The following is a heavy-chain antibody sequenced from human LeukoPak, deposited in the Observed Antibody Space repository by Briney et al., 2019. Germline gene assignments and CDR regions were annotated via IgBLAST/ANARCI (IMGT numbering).Heavy chain of an antibody. V-gene: IGHV3-23*01. Sequence: GGSLRLSCAASGFNFGNNGMTWVRQPPGKGLEWVSAISGSGDITYNADSVKGRLIISRDTFKNTLYLQMNNLRAEDTAIYYCAKANSGSWKSGWFDPWGQGTLVTVSS. CDR2: ISGSGDIT. J-gene: IGHJ5*02. CDR3: AKANSGSWKSGWFDP. CDR1: GFNFGNNG. D-gene: IGHD6-19*01.